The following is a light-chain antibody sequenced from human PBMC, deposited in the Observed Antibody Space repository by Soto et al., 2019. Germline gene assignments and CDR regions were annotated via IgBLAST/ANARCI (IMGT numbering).Light chain of an antibody. CDR2: SNN. Sequence: QSVLTQPPSASGTPGQRVTFSCSGSSSNIGSNYVYWYQQLPGTAPKLLINSNNLRPSGVPDRFSGSKSGTSASLAISGLQSEDEADYYCAAWDDSLSGVVFGGGTKLTVL. V-gene: IGLV1-47*02. J-gene: IGLJ2*01. CDR3: AAWDDSLSGVV. CDR1: SSNIGSNY.